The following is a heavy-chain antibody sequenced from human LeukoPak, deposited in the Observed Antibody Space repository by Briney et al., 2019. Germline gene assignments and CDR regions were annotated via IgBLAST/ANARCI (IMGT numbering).Heavy chain of an antibody. J-gene: IGHJ3*02. D-gene: IGHD3-9*01. CDR3: ASGNYDILGDAFDI. CDR1: GFTFSSYW. Sequence: GGSLRLSCAASGFTFSSYWMHWVRQTPGKGLMWVSRIESNGLTLYADSVRDRFTISRDNAKNSLYLQMNSLRAEDTAVYYCASGNYDILGDAFDIWGQGTMVTVSS. CDR2: IESNGLT. V-gene: IGHV3-74*01.